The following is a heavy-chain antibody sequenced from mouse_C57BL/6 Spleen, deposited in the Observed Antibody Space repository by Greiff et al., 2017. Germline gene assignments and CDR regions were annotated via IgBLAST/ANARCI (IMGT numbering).Heavy chain of an antibody. V-gene: IGHV1-22*01. D-gene: IGHD2-5*01. Sequence: EVHLVESGPELVKPGASVKMSCKASGYTFTDYNMHWVKQSHGKSLEWIGYINPNNGGTSYNQKFKGKATLTVNKSSSTAYMELRSLTSEDSAVYYCATQGTYYSNYEGFAYWGQGTLVTVSA. J-gene: IGHJ3*01. CDR2: INPNNGGT. CDR1: GYTFTDYN. CDR3: ATQGTYYSNYEGFAY.